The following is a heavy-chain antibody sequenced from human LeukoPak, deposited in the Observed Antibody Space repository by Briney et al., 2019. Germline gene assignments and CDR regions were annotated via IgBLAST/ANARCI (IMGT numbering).Heavy chain of an antibody. CDR2: IKSKTDGGTT. CDR3: TTTNPYYDFWSGYYWSADYYGMDV. CDR1: GFTFSSYT. Sequence: GGSLRLSCAASGFTFSSYTMSWVRQAPGKGLEWVGRIKSKTDGGTTDYAAPVKGRFTISRDDSKNTLYLQMNSLKTEDTAVYYCTTTNPYYDFWSGYYWSADYYGMDVWGQGTTVTVSS. V-gene: IGHV3-15*01. J-gene: IGHJ6*02. D-gene: IGHD3-3*01.